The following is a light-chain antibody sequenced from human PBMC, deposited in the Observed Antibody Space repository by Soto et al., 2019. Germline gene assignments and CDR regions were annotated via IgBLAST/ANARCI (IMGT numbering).Light chain of an antibody. CDR1: SSDVGAYNY. V-gene: IGLV2-14*03. Sequence: QSVLTQPAAVSGSPGQSITISCTGTSSDVGAYNYDSWYQHHPGKAPKLMIYDVANRPSGVSNRFSGSKSGNTASLTISGLQAEDEADYYCSSYTIRSTVVFGGGTKVTVL. CDR2: DVA. J-gene: IGLJ2*01. CDR3: SSYTIRSTVV.